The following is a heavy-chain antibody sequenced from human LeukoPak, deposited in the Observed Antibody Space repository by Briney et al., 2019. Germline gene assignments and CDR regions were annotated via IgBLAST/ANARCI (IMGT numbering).Heavy chain of an antibody. CDR3: ARDPRSSGYFFDY. CDR2: ISYDATTE. CDR1: GFTFSSYV. Sequence: GSLRLSCAASGFTFSSYVTHWVRQAPGKGLEGVTVISYDATTENYADSVKGRFTISRDNSKNTLYLQMNSLRPEDTAVYYCARDPRSSGYFFDYWGQGTLVTVSS. D-gene: IGHD3-22*01. V-gene: IGHV3-30*04. J-gene: IGHJ4*02.